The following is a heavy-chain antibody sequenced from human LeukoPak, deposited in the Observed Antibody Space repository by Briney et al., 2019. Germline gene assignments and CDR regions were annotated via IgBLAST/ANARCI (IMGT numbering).Heavy chain of an antibody. D-gene: IGHD3-3*01. V-gene: IGHV3-7*01. J-gene: IGHJ6*03. CDR3: ARDGGAIFGVVIMNYYYYVDV. Sequence: GGSLRLSCAGSGFNFSNYWMSWVRQAPGKGLEWVAGISQDGRQKYYVDSVKGRFTISRDNAKSSLYLQLNNVMAEDTAVYYCARDGGAIFGVVIMNYYYYVDVWGEGTTVTVS. CDR1: GFNFSNYW. CDR2: ISQDGRQK.